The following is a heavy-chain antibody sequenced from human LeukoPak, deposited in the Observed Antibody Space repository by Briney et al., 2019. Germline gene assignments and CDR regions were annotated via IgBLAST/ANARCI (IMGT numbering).Heavy chain of an antibody. D-gene: IGHD3-10*01. J-gene: IGHJ6*03. CDR3: ARVARGDYYYYYMDV. V-gene: IGHV3-74*01. CDR2: INNDGSRT. CDR1: GFTFSSDW. Sequence: GGSLRLSCGASGFTFSSDWMHWVRPAPGEGLVWVSRINNDGSRTSYADSVQGRFTISRDNAKNTLYLQMNSLRAEDTALYYCARVARGDYYYYYMDVWGKGTTVTVSS.